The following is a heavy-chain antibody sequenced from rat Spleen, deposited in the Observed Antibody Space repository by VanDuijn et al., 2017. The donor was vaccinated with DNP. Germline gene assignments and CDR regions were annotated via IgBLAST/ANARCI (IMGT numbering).Heavy chain of an antibody. CDR2: ISYDGGST. CDR3: VRAHVPYYGYTFYCDS. J-gene: IGHJ2*01. V-gene: IGHV5-29*01. CDR1: GFTFSNYG. Sequence: EVQLVESGGGLVQPGRSMKLSCAASGFTFSNYGMAWVRQAPKKGLEWVAYISYDGGSTYYRDPVKGRFTISRDNAKSTLYLQMDSMRSEDTATYYCVRAHVPYYGYTFYCDSWGQGIMVTVSS. D-gene: IGHD1-9*01.